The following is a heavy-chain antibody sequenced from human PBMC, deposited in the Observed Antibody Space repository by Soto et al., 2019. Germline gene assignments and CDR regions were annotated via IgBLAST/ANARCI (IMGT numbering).Heavy chain of an antibody. Sequence: QVQMQESGPGLVKPSHTLSLTCTVSGGSISSGAYYRSWLRQPPEKGLDRIGYIYYSGRTYYNPSLNSRVNTSVVTTKNQFSLRVSCVTAAFTAVYYCARPPDYSASSCPGADAFDIGVQETMVTVS. CDR3: ARPPDYSASSCPGADAFDI. V-gene: IGHV4-30-4*01. J-gene: IGHJ3*02. CDR2: IYYSGRT. D-gene: IGHD3-22*01. CDR1: GGSISSGAYY.